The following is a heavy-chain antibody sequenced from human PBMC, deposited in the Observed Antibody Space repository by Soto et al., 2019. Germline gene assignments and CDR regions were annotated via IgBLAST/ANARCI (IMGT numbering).Heavy chain of an antibody. CDR2: VSSVGDDT. V-gene: IGHV3-23*01. J-gene: IGHJ4*02. CDR3: AKRRWRGRGPMDFDY. D-gene: IGHD3-10*01. CDR1: EFTFNSFA. Sequence: EVQLLESGGGLVQPGGSLRLSCAASEFTFNSFAGSLVRQAPEKGLEWVSSVSSVGDDTDYADNVKGRFSMCRDNSKSTVYLQMNTLSAEDTAVYYSAKRRWRGRGPMDFDYRGQGIVVTVSS.